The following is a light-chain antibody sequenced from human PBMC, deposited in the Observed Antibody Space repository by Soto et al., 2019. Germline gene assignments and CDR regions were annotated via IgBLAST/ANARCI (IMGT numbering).Light chain of an antibody. CDR1: SSDVGGYNY. V-gene: IGLV2-14*03. Sequence: QSVLTQPASVSGSPGQSITISCTGTSSDVGGYNYVSWYQQHPGKAPKLMIYDVTNRPSGVSNRVSGSKSGNTASLTISGLQAEDEADYYCSSYTSSNTVTFGGGTQLTVL. CDR2: DVT. J-gene: IGLJ2*01. CDR3: SSYTSSNTVT.